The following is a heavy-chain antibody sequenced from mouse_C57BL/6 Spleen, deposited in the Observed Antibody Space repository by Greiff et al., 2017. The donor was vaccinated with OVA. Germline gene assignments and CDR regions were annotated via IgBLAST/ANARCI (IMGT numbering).Heavy chain of an antibody. V-gene: IGHV14-4*01. CDR1: GFNIKDDY. J-gene: IGHJ4*01. D-gene: IGHD1-1*01. CDR2: IDPENGDT. Sequence: EVQVVESGAELVRPGASVKLSCTASGFNIKDDYMHWVKQRPEQGLEWIGWIDPENGDTEYASKFQGKATITADTSSNTAYLQLSSLTSEDTAVYYCTTATVVADAMDYWGQGTSVTVSS. CDR3: TTATVVADAMDY.